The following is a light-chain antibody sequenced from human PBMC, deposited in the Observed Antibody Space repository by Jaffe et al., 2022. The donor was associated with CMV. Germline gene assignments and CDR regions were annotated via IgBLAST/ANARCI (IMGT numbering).Light chain of an antibody. CDR3: QQYNNWWT. CDR1: QSINSN. J-gene: IGKJ1*01. Sequence: EMVMTQSPATLSVSPGERATLSCRASQSINSNLAWYQQKPGQAPRLLIYGASTRATGIPVRFSGSGSGTEFSLTISSLQAEDVALYYCQQYNNWWTFGQGTKVEIK. CDR2: GAS. V-gene: IGKV3-15*01.